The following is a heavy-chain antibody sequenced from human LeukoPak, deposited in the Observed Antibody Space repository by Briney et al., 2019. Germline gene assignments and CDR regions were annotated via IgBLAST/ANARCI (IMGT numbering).Heavy chain of an antibody. J-gene: IGHJ4*02. V-gene: IGHV1-2*02. CDR3: ARDSSHSVWSHHIRPRGVEMATT. CDR1: GYTFTGYY. Sequence: ASVKVSCKASGYTFTGYYMHWVRQAPGQGLEWMGWINPNSAGTNYAQKFEGRVTMTRDTSISTVYMELSRLRSDDTAVYYCARDSSHSVWSHHIRPRGVEMATTWGQGTLVTVSS. D-gene: IGHD5-24*01. CDR2: INPNSAGT.